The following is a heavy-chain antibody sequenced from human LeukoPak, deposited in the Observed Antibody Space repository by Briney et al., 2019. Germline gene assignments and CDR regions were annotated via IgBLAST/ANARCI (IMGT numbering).Heavy chain of an antibody. CDR2: IMPIFGTA. J-gene: IGHJ4*02. V-gene: IGHV1-69*05. CDR3: ARSVEGYFDY. CDR1: GGTFSSYA. Sequence: ASVKVSCKASGGTFSSYAISWVRQAPGQGLEWMGGIMPIFGTANYAQKFQGRVTMTRDMSTSTVYMELSSLRSEDTAVYYCARSVEGYFDYWGQGTLVTVSS.